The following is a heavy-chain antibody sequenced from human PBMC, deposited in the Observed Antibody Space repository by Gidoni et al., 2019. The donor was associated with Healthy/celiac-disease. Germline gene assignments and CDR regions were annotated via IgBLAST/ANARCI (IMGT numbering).Heavy chain of an antibody. V-gene: IGHV3-23*01. CDR2: ISGSGGST. CDR1: GFTFSSYA. CDR3: ANPGSSWRFDY. Sequence: EVQLLESGGGLVQPGVSMRLSCAASGFTFSSYAMSWVRQAPGKGLEWVSAISGSGGSTYYADSVKGRFTISRDNSKNTLYLQMNSLRAEDTAVYYCANPGSSWRFDYWGQGTLVTVSS. D-gene: IGHD6-13*01. J-gene: IGHJ4*02.